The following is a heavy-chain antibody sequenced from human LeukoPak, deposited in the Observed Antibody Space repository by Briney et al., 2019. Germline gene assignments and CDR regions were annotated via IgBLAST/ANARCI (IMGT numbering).Heavy chain of an antibody. J-gene: IGHJ4*02. CDR3: ARIGRVGDLRNFDY. CDR1: GGSFSGYY. V-gene: IGHV4-34*01. CDR2: INHSGST. Sequence: SETLSLTCAVCGGSFSGYYWSWIRQPPGKGLEWIGEINHSGSTYYNPSLKSRVTISVDTSKNQFSLKLSSVTAADTAVYYCARIGRVGDLRNFDYWGQGTLVTVSS. D-gene: IGHD1-26*01.